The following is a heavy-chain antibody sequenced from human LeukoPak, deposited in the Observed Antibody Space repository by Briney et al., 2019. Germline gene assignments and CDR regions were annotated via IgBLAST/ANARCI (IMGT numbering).Heavy chain of an antibody. CDR2: INPNSGGT. V-gene: IGHV1-2*02. CDR1: GYSFTDYY. Sequence: ASVKVSCKTSGYSFTDYYMHWVRQAPGQGLEWMGWINPNSGGTSSAQKFQGRVTMTRDTSISTVYMEVSWLTSDDTAIYYCTRADRLHGGPYLIGPWGQGTLVTVSS. D-gene: IGHD2-21*01. CDR3: TRADRLHGGPYLIGP. J-gene: IGHJ5*02.